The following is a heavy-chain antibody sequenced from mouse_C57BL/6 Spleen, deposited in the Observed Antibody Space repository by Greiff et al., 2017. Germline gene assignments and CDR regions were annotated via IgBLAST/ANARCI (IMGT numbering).Heavy chain of an antibody. Sequence: EVQLVESEGGLVQPGSSMKLSCTASGFTFSDYYMAWVRQVPEKGLEWVANINYDGSSTYYLDSLKSRFIISRDNAKNILYLQMSSLKSEDTATYYCARETTMGTTRYFDVWGTGTTVTVSS. CDR2: INYDGSST. CDR1: GFTFSDYY. CDR3: ARETTMGTTRYFDV. D-gene: IGHD2-14*01. J-gene: IGHJ1*03. V-gene: IGHV5-16*01.